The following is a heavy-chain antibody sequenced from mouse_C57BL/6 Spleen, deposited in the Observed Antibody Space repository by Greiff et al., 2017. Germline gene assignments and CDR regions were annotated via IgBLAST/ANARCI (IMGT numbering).Heavy chain of an antibody. CDR1: GYSITSGYD. V-gene: IGHV3-1*01. CDR3: AREGYPYAMDY. D-gene: IGHD2-2*01. J-gene: IGHJ4*01. CDR2: ISYSGST. Sequence: DVKLVESGPGMVKPSQSLSLTCTVTGYSITSGYDWHWIRHFPGNKLEWMGYISYSGSTNYNPSLKSRISITHDTSKNHFFLKLNSVTTEDTATYYCAREGYPYAMDYWGQGTSVTVSS.